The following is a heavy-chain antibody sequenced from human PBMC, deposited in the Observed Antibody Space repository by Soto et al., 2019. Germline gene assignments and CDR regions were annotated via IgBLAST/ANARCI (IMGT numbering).Heavy chain of an antibody. CDR2: IYSGGST. Sequence: GGSLRLSCAAFGFTGSSNYMSWVRPAPGKGLEWVSVIYSGGSTYYADSVKGRFTISRDNSKNTLYLQMNSLRAEDTAVYYCASIRHYYDSSGYFDPFDYWGQGTLVTVSS. D-gene: IGHD3-22*01. J-gene: IGHJ4*02. CDR3: ASIRHYYDSSGYFDPFDY. CDR1: GFTGSSNY. V-gene: IGHV3-53*01.